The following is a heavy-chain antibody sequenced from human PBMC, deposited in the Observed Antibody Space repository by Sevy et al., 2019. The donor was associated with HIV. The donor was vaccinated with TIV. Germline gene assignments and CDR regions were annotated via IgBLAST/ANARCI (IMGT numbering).Heavy chain of an antibody. Sequence: GGSLRLSCAASGFTFSNYAMSWVRQAPGKGLEWVSSISRSGGSTYYAHSVKGRFTISRDNSKNTLYLQMNSLRAEETAVYYCAKVDVVVPVADYGLDVWGQGTTVIVSS. CDR1: GFTFSNYA. CDR2: ISRSGGST. CDR3: AKVDVVVPVADYGLDV. V-gene: IGHV3-23*01. J-gene: IGHJ6*02. D-gene: IGHD2-2*01.